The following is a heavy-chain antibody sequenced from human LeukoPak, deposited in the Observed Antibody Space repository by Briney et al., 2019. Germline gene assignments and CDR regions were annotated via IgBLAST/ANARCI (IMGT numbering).Heavy chain of an antibody. CDR2: IYYSGST. J-gene: IGHJ5*02. V-gene: IGHV4-59*12. D-gene: IGHD3-10*01. CDR1: GGSISSYY. CDR3: ARGTYDSGSYYVHWFDP. Sequence: SETLSLTCTVSGGSISSYYWSWIRQPPGKGLEWIGYIYYSGSTNYNPSLKSRVTMSVDTSKNQFSLKLRSMTAADTAVYYCARGTYDSGSYYVHWFDPWGQGTLVTVSS.